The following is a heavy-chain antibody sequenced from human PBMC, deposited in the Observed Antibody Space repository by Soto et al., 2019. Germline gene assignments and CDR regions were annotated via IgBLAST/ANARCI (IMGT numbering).Heavy chain of an antibody. CDR3: ASQPDYGDYFDY. V-gene: IGHV4-59*01. CDR2: IYYSGST. CDR1: GGSISSYY. J-gene: IGHJ4*02. Sequence: QVQLQESGPGLVKPSETLSLTCTVSGGSISSYYWSWIRQPPGKGLEWIGYIYYSGSTNYNPYLKSRVTISVDTSKNQFALKLSSVTDADTAVYYCASQPDYGDYFDYWGQGTLVTVSS. D-gene: IGHD4-17*01.